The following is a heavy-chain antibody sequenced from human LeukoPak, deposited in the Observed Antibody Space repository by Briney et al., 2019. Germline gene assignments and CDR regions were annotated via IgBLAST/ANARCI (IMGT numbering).Heavy chain of an antibody. V-gene: IGHV4-39*01. D-gene: IGHD3-10*01. CDR3: ARGAWYGSGSYGFDP. Sequence: SETLSLTCTVSGGSISSNSYSWGWLRQPPGKGLEWIGSIYYSGSTYCNPSLKSRVTISGDTSKNQFSLKLSSVTAADTAVYYCARGAWYGSGSYGFDPWGQGTLVIVSS. CDR2: IYYSGST. J-gene: IGHJ5*02. CDR1: GGSISSNSYS.